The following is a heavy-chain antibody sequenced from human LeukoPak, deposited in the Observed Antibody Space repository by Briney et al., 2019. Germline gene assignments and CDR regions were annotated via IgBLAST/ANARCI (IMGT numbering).Heavy chain of an antibody. V-gene: IGHV3-23*01. CDR2: ISGSGGST. CDR1: GFTFSSYA. CDR3: AIQLWWSDAFDI. Sequence: GGSLRLSCAASGFTFSSYAMSWVRQAPGKGLEWVSAISGSGGSTYYADSVKGRFTISRDNSKNTLYLQMNSLRAEDTAVYYCAIQLWWSDAFDIWGQGTMVTVSS. J-gene: IGHJ3*02. D-gene: IGHD2-21*01.